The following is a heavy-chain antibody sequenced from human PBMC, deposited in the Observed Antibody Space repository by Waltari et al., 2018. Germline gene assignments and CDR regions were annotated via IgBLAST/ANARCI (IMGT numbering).Heavy chain of an antibody. CDR3: ARHDRGIAASVDAFDI. CDR2: IYHSGST. Sequence: QVQLQESGPGLVKPSETLSLTCAVSGYSISSGYYWGWIRQPPGKGLEWIGSIYHSGSTYYNPSLSSRVTISVDTSKNQFSLKLSSVTAADTAVYYCARHDRGIAASVDAFDIWGQGTMVTVSS. V-gene: IGHV4-38-2*01. D-gene: IGHD6-13*01. CDR1: GYSISSGYY. J-gene: IGHJ3*02.